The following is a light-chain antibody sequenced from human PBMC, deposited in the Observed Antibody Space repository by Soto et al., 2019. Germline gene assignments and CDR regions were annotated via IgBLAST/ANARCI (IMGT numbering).Light chain of an antibody. Sequence: IQLTQSPSTLSASVGDRVTITYRASQGISSFLAWYQQKPGKAPKLLIYAASTLQSGVPSRFSGSGSGTDFTLTISRLEPEELAVYYCQQYGSAPITFGQGTRLEI. V-gene: IGKV1-9*01. CDR3: QQYGSAPIT. J-gene: IGKJ5*01. CDR1: QGISSF. CDR2: AAS.